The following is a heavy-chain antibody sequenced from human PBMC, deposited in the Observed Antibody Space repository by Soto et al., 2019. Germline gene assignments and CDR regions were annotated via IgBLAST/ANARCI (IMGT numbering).Heavy chain of an antibody. CDR2: ISAYNGNT. CDR3: AREPNYFDY. J-gene: IGHJ4*02. V-gene: IGHV1-18*01. CDR1: GYTFTSYA. Sequence: ASVKVSCKSSGYTFTSYAIHWVRQAPGQGHEWMGWISAYNGNTKYAQKLQGRVTMTTDTSTSTAYMELRSLRSDDTAVYYCAREPNYFDYWGQGTLVTVSS.